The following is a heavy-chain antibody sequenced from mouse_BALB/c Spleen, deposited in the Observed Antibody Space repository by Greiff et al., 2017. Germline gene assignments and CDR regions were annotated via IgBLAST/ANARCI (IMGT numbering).Heavy chain of an antibody. Sequence: EVKVVESGGGLVQPGGSRKLSCAASGFTFSSFGMHWVRQAPEKGLEWVAYISSGSSTIYYADTVKGRFTISRDNPKNTLFLQMTSLRSEDTAMYYCARTYGNYDYYYVMDYWGQGTSVTVSS. D-gene: IGHD2-1*01. J-gene: IGHJ4*01. CDR1: GFTFSSFG. CDR3: ARTYGNYDYYYVMDY. CDR2: ISSGSSTI. V-gene: IGHV5-17*02.